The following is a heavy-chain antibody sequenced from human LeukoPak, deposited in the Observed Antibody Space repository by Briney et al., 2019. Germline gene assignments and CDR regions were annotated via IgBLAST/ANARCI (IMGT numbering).Heavy chain of an antibody. J-gene: IGHJ6*03. CDR1: GFTFSSYW. Sequence: PGGSLRLSCAASGFTFSSYWMHWVRQAPGKGLVWVSRINSDGSSTSYADSVKGRFTISRDNAKNTLYLQMNRLRAEDTAVYYCARGDISSYYYYYYMDVWGKGTTVTVSS. D-gene: IGHD3-3*02. CDR3: ARGDISSYYYYYYMDV. CDR2: INSDGSST. V-gene: IGHV3-74*01.